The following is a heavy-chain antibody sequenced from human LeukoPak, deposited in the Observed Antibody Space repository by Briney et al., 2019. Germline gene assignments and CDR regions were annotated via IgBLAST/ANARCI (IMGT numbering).Heavy chain of an antibody. Sequence: GGSLRLSCAASGFTFSSYAMHWVRQAPGKGLEWVAVISYDGSNKYYADYVKGRFTISRDNSKNTLYLQMNSLRAEDTAVYYCARDADSSGPYGMDVWGQGTTVTVSS. CDR3: ARDADSSGPYGMDV. D-gene: IGHD3-22*01. CDR1: GFTFSSYA. J-gene: IGHJ6*02. V-gene: IGHV3-30-3*01. CDR2: ISYDGSNK.